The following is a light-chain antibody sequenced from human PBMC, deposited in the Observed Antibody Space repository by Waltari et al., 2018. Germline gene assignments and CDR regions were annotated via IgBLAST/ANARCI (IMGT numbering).Light chain of an antibody. CDR2: ATS. Sequence: EIVMTQSPAILSVSPGERVTLSCRASQSVSSKLAGYQQRPGQAPRLLIYATSTRATGIPARFSGSGSGTEFSLTISSLQSEDLAVYYCQQYNIGATFGPGTKVDIK. V-gene: IGKV3-15*01. CDR1: QSVSSK. CDR3: QQYNIGAT. J-gene: IGKJ3*01.